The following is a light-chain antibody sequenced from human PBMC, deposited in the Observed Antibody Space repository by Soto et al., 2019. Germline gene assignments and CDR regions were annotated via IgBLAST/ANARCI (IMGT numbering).Light chain of an antibody. J-gene: IGLJ3*02. CDR2: LYSDGSH. CDR3: QTWGTGIWV. Sequence: QPVLTQSPSASASLGASVKLTCTLSSGHNSYAIAWHQQQPEKGPRYLMKLYSDGSHNKGDGIPDRFSGSSSGAERYLTISSLQSEDEADYYCQTWGTGIWVFGGGTKLTVL. CDR1: SGHNSYA. V-gene: IGLV4-69*01.